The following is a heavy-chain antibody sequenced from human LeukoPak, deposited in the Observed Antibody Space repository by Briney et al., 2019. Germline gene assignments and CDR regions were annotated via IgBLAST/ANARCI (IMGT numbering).Heavy chain of an antibody. CDR2: IFYSGST. Sequence: SETLSLTCTVSGGSINSYYWGWIRQPPGKGLEWIGYIFYSGSTNYNPSLKSRVTMSVDTSKNQFSLKLSSVTAADTAVCYCARRGDGYNLYFDYWGQGTLVTVSS. CDR1: GGSINSYY. D-gene: IGHD5-24*01. CDR3: ARRGDGYNLYFDY. V-gene: IGHV4-59*08. J-gene: IGHJ4*02.